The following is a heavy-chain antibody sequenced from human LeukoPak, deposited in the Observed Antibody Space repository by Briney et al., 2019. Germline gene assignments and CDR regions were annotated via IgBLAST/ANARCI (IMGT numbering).Heavy chain of an antibody. CDR2: IYYSGST. V-gene: IGHV4-39*02. CDR3: ARERIRGDYFDY. Sequence: SETLSLTCTVSGGSISSSSYYWGWIRQPPGKGLEWIGSIYYSGSTYYNPSLKSRVTIFVDTSKNQLSLKLSSVTAADTAVYYCARERIRGDYFDYWGQGTLVTVSS. J-gene: IGHJ4*02. CDR1: GGSISSSSYY. D-gene: IGHD1-26*01.